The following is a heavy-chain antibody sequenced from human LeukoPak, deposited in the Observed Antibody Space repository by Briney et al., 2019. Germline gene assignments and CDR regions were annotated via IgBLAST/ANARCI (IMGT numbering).Heavy chain of an antibody. CDR1: GFTFSSYA. J-gene: IGHJ4*02. Sequence: GGSLRLSCAASGFTFSSYAMSWVRQAPGKGLEWVSGISGSGGSTYYADSVKGRFTISRDSSKSTLFLQMNSLRAEDTAVYYCAKDLRVGPNRGYFDYWGPGTLVTVSS. CDR2: ISGSGGST. D-gene: IGHD1-26*01. V-gene: IGHV3-23*01. CDR3: AKDLRVGPNRGYFDY.